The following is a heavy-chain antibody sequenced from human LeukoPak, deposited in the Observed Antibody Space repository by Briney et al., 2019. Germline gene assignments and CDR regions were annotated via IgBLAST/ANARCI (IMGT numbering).Heavy chain of an antibody. CDR3: AKFGSAWTASYFDY. J-gene: IGHJ4*02. CDR1: GFTFSSYA. D-gene: IGHD6-19*01. CDR2: ISGSDGST. Sequence: GGSLRLSCAASGFTFSSYAMTWVRQAPGKGLEWVSGISGSDGSTYYADSVEGRFTISRDNSRNTLYLQMNSLRAEDTAVYYCAKFGSAWTASYFDYWGQGTLVTVSS. V-gene: IGHV3-23*01.